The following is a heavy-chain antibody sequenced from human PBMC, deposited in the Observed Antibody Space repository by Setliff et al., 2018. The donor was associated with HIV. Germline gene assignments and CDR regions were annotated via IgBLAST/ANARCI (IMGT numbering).Heavy chain of an antibody. CDR2: ISYTGIT. V-gene: IGHV4-59*08. CDR1: GGSISSYY. Sequence: ASETLSLTCTVSGGSISSYYWSWIRQPPGKGLEWIGYISYTGITNYNPSLKSRVTISVDTSKNQFSLKLRSVTAADTAVYYCEVAGQWGQGTLVTVSS. J-gene: IGHJ4*02. D-gene: IGHD6-19*01. CDR3: EVAGQ.